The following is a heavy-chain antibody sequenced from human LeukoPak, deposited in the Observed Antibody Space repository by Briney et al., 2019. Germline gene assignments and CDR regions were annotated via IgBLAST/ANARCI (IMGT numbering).Heavy chain of an antibody. CDR2: IYSSGST. CDR3: ARGHSYGYGWFDP. V-gene: IGHV4-59*01. J-gene: IGHJ5*02. CDR1: GGSISSYY. Sequence: SETLSLTCTVSGGSISSYYWSWIRQPPGQGLEWIGYIYSSGSTNYNPSLKSRVTISVDTSNNQFSLKLSSVTAADTAVYYCARGHSYGYGWFDPWGQGTLVTVSS. D-gene: IGHD5-18*01.